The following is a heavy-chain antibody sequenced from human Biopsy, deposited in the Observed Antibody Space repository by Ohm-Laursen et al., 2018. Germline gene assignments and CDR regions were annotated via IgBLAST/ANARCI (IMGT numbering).Heavy chain of an antibody. Sequence: SDTLFLTCTVSGGSISNNNYYWGWIRQPPGKGLEWIGSIFYRGSTHYKPSLKSRVNITVGTSKNQFSLKLNSVTAADTAVYYCARDYDTSGYYYVSWGQGTLVTVSS. D-gene: IGHD3-22*01. CDR1: GGSISNNNYY. J-gene: IGHJ5*02. V-gene: IGHV4-39*01. CDR3: ARDYDTSGYYYVS. CDR2: IFYRGST.